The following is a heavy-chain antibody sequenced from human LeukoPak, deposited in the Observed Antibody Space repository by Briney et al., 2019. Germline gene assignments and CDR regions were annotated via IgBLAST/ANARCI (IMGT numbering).Heavy chain of an antibody. CDR1: GFTFSSYS. CDR2: ISFDGSHQ. Sequence: GRSLRLSCAASGFTFSSYSLHWVRQAPGKGLEWVAVISFDGSHQYFADSVKGRFTISRDNSNTTLYLQMNSLRAEDTAVYYCATPLISISSTTYYNYFEYWGQGARVSVSS. CDR3: ATPLISISSTTYYNYFEY. J-gene: IGHJ4*02. V-gene: IGHV3-30*04. D-gene: IGHD2-2*01.